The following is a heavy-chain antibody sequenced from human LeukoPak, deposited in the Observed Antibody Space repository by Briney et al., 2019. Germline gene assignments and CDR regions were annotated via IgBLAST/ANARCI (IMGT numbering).Heavy chain of an antibody. CDR3: AREHHPSASKYDFWSGYGAYYFDY. D-gene: IGHD3-3*01. CDR2: IYSGGST. V-gene: IGHV3-53*01. CDR1: GFTVSSNY. Sequence: GGSLRLSCAASGFTVSSNYMSWVRQAPGKGLEWVSVIYSGGSTYYADSVKGRFTISRDNSKNTLYLQMNSLRAEDTAAYYCAREHHPSASKYDFWSGYGAYYFDYWGQGTLVTVSS. J-gene: IGHJ4*02.